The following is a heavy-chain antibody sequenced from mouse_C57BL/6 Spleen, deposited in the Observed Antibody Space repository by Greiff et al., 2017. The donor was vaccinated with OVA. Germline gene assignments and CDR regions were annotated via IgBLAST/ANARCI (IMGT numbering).Heavy chain of an antibody. Sequence: VQLQQPGAELVMPGASVKLSCKASGYTFTSYWMHWVKQRPGQGLEWIGEIDPSDSYTNYNQKFKGKYTLTVDKSSSTAYMQLSSLTSEDSAVYYCARTGYDYGFAYWGQGTLVTVSA. CDR1: GYTFTSYW. CDR2: IDPSDSYT. CDR3: ARTGYDYGFAY. V-gene: IGHV1-69*01. J-gene: IGHJ3*01. D-gene: IGHD2-4*01.